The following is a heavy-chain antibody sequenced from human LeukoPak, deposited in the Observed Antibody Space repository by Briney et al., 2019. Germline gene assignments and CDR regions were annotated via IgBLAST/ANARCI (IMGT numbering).Heavy chain of an antibody. CDR3: ARRAGAYSHPYDY. D-gene: IGHD4/OR15-4a*01. Sequence: PGGSLRLSCAASGFTFSSYSMNWVRQAPGKGLEWVSYINSSSSTIYYADSVKGRFTTSRDNSKNTLYLQMNSLRAEDTAVYYCARRAGAYSHPYDYWGQGTLVTVSS. J-gene: IGHJ4*02. CDR1: GFTFSSYS. CDR2: INSSSSTI. V-gene: IGHV3-48*01.